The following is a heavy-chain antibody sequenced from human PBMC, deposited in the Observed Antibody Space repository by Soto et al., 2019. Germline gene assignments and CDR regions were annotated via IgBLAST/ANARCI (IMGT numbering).Heavy chain of an antibody. D-gene: IGHD6-19*01. CDR3: ANGDGLVNVYYYYYMDV. V-gene: IGHV3-23*01. CDR2: ISGSGGST. J-gene: IGHJ6*03. Sequence: GGSLRLSCAASGFTFSSYAMSWVRQAPGKGLEWVSAISGSGGSTYYADSVKGRFTISRDNSKNTLYLQMNSLRAEDTAVYYWANGDGLVNVYYYYYMDVWGKGTTVTVSS. CDR1: GFTFSSYA.